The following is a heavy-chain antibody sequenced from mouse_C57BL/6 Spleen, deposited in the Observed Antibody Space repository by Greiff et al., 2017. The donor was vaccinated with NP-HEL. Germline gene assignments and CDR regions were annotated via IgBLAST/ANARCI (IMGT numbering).Heavy chain of an antibody. CDR3: ARRTVGGYFDV. CDR2: IYPGDGDT. D-gene: IGHD1-1*01. J-gene: IGHJ1*03. V-gene: IGHV1-80*01. CDR1: GYAFSSYW. Sequence: VQLQQSGAELVKPGASVKISCKASGYAFSSYWMNWVKQRPGKGLEWIGLIYPGDGDTNYNGKFKGKATLTADKSSSTAYMQLSSLTSEDSAVYFCARRTVGGYFDVWGTGTTVTVSS.